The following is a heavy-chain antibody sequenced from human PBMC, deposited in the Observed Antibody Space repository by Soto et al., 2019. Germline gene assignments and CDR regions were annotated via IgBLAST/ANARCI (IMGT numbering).Heavy chain of an antibody. V-gene: IGHV4-34*01. Sequence: SETLSLTCGVHGGPFSGFFWSWIRQSPGKGLEWIGEFNPGGSTNYNPSLKSRLTISADRSTSQVSLRLTSVTAADAAVYFCARSAASFGGASYLGAWGQGALVTVSS. CDR2: FNPGGST. J-gene: IGHJ5*02. CDR1: GGPFSGFF. CDR3: ARSAASFGGASYLGA. D-gene: IGHD1-26*01.